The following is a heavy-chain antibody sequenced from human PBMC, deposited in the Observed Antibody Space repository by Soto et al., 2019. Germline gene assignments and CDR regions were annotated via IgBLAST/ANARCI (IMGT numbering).Heavy chain of an antibody. V-gene: IGHV3-7*03. D-gene: IGHD7-27*01. J-gene: IGHJ3*01. CDR1: GFTSGSYW. CDR2: IKQDGSEK. CDR3: ARGGRWGPRDALDF. Sequence: EVQLVESGGDLVQPGGSLRLSCAISGFTSGSYWMNWVRQAPGKGLEWVANIKQDGSEKNYVDSVKGRFTISRDNAENSLYLQMNSLRVEDTATYYCARGGRWGPRDALDFWGQGTPVTVSS.